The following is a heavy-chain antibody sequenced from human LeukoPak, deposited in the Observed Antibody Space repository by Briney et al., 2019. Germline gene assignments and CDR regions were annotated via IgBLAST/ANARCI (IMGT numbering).Heavy chain of an antibody. CDR1: GHTFTGYD. CDR2: INPHSGGT. V-gene: IGHV1-2*02. D-gene: IGHD6-13*01. Sequence: ASVKVSCKASGHTFTGYDMHWVRQAPGQGLEWMGWINPHSGGTEYAQKFQGRVTMTRDTSISTVYMELIRLRSDDTAVYYCARDRDGSNWFFDYWGQGTLVTVSS. CDR3: ARDRDGSNWFFDY. J-gene: IGHJ4*02.